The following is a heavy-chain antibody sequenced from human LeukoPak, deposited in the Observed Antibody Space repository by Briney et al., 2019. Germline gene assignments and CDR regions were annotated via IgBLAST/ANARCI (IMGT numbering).Heavy chain of an antibody. CDR2: IKQDGSEK. CDR3: ARDQRDGYSDY. D-gene: IGHD5-24*01. Sequence: GGSLRLSCAASGFTFSSYWMSWVRQAPGKGLEWVANIKQDGSEKYYEDSVKGRFTISRDNAKNSLYLQMNSLRAEDTAVYYCARDQRDGYSDYWGQGTLVTVSS. J-gene: IGHJ4*02. V-gene: IGHV3-7*01. CDR1: GFTFSSYW.